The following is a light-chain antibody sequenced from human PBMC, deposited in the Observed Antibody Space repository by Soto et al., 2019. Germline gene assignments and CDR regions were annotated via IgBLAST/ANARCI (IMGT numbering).Light chain of an antibody. Sequence: DIQMTQSPSSLAASVGGTVTLTCRASETITTFLNWYQQKSGRAPQLLIYAASSLQSGVPPRFSGSGSGTEFTLTISRLRPEDFATYYCQQSYITPHTFGPGTKLEIK. CDR2: AAS. CDR1: ETITTF. V-gene: IGKV1-39*01. CDR3: QQSYITPHT. J-gene: IGKJ2*01.